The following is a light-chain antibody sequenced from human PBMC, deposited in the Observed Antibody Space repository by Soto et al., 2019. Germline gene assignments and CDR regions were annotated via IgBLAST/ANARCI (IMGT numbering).Light chain of an antibody. Sequence: QSALTQPASVSGSPGQSITISCTGTSSDVGGYNYVSWYQQHPGKAPKLMIYDVSNRPSGVSNRFSGSKSGNTASLPISGLQAEDEADYYCSSYTSSNTYVFGTG. CDR3: SSYTSSNTYV. CDR2: DVS. CDR1: SSDVGGYNY. J-gene: IGLJ1*01. V-gene: IGLV2-14*01.